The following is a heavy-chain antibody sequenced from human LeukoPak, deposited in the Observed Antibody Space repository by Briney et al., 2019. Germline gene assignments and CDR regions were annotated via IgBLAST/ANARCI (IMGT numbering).Heavy chain of an antibody. CDR2: IYHSGST. V-gene: IGHV4-59*01. D-gene: IGHD3-10*01. J-gene: IGHJ4*02. Sequence: PSETLSLTCTISGGSISSYYWSWIRQPPGKGLDWNGYIYHSGSTNYNPSLKSRFTISLDTSKNQFSLKLSSVTAADTAVYYCARTYYYGSGRYFDYWGQGTLVTVSS. CDR3: ARTYYYGSGRYFDY. CDR1: GGSISSYY.